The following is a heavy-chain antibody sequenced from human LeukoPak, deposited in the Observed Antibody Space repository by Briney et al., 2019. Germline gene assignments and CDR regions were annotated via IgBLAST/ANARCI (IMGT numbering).Heavy chain of an antibody. D-gene: IGHD6-13*01. V-gene: IGHV3-74*01. CDR2: INSDGRTT. Sequence: PGGSLRLSCAASGFTFSSYGMHWVRQVPGKGLVWVSRINSDGRTTTYADSVKGRFTISRDNAKNSLYLQMNSLRAEDTAVYYCARRGTSWYAAVYWGQGTLVTVSS. J-gene: IGHJ4*02. CDR3: ARRGTSWYAAVY. CDR1: GFTFSSYG.